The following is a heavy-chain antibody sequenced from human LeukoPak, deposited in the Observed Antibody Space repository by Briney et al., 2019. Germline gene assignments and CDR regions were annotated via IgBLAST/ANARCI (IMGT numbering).Heavy chain of an antibody. CDR3: AKDTDIAAAGPEYFQH. Sequence: QPGGSLRLSCAASGFTFTNYWMSWVRQAPGKGLEWVANINQDGGEKYYVDSVKGRFTISRDNSKNTLYLQMNSLRAEDTAVYYCAKDTDIAAAGPEYFQHWGQGTLVTVSS. V-gene: IGHV3-7*03. CDR2: INQDGGEK. CDR1: GFTFTNYW. J-gene: IGHJ1*01. D-gene: IGHD6-13*01.